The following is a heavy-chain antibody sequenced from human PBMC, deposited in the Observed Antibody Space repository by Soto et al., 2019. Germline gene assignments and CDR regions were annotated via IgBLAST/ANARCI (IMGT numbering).Heavy chain of an antibody. CDR2: INPATGAA. CDR3: ARGGGVGVAGSAAFDM. D-gene: IGHD3-3*01. Sequence: QLHLVQSGAVVKKPGASVTVSCSASGYPVTAYYMHWVRQAPGRGLEWRGGINPATGAAKYTQTLQGRVTPTRNPSTDTVFKEMSGQTFEGPAVFFRARGGGVGVAGSAAFDMWGQGTVVTVSS. J-gene: IGHJ3*02. V-gene: IGHV1-2*02. CDR1: GYPVTAYY.